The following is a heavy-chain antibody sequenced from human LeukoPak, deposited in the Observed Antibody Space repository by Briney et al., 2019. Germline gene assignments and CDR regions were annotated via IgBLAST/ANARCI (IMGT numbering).Heavy chain of an antibody. CDR1: GFIFSTFG. CDR3: ARDLSGYYWRYFDL. V-gene: IGHV3-7*01. CDR2: IKQDGSEK. D-gene: IGHD3-3*01. J-gene: IGHJ2*01. Sequence: GGSLRLSCAASGFIFSTFGMHWVRQAPGKGLEWVANIKQDGSEKYYVDSVKGRFTISRDNAKNSLYLQMNSLRAEDTAVYYCARDLSGYYWRYFDLWGRGTLVTVSS.